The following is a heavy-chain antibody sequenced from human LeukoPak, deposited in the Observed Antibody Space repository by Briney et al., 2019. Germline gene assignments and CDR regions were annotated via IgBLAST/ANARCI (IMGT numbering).Heavy chain of an antibody. J-gene: IGHJ5*02. V-gene: IGHV3-23*01. CDR2: ISGIGTTT. Sequence: GGSLRLSCTASGFTFSSYAMTWVRQAPGKGLECVSVISGIGTTTYYADSVRGRFTISRDNSKNTLFLQMNSLRVEDTATYYCTKKRTTSVTDWFDPWGQGTLVTVSS. CDR1: GFTFSSYA. CDR3: TKKRTTSVTDWFDP. D-gene: IGHD4-17*01.